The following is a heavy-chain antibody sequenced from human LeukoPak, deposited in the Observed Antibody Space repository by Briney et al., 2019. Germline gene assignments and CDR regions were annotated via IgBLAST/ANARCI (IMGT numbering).Heavy chain of an antibody. CDR2: IYSAGTT. V-gene: IGHV3-66*01. CDR3: ARDGYCSGGSCSHSYYGMDV. CDR1: GFTVSSTY. Sequence: GGSLRLSCAASGFTVSSTYMSWVRQAPGKGLEWVAVIYSAGTTYYTDSVKVRFTISRDNFKNTLYLQMHSLRAEDTAVYYCARDGYCSGGSCSHSYYGMDVWGQGTTVTVSS. J-gene: IGHJ6*02. D-gene: IGHD2-15*01.